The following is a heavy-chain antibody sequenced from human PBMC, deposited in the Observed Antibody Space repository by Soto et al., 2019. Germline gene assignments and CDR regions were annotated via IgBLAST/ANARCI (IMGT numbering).Heavy chain of an antibody. CDR2: IYSGGST. CDR3: ARGGAGTGLDFDY. Sequence: EVQLVESGGGLVQPGGSLRLSCAASGFTVSSNYMSWVRQAPGKGLEWVSVIYSGGSTYYADSVKGRFTISRDNSKNTLYLQNNSLRAEDTAGYYCARGGAGTGLDFDYWGQGTLVTVSS. D-gene: IGHD6-19*01. CDR1: GFTVSSNY. J-gene: IGHJ4*02. V-gene: IGHV3-66*01.